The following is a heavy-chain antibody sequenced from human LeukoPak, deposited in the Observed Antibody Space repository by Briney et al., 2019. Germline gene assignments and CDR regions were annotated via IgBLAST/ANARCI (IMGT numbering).Heavy chain of an antibody. D-gene: IGHD1-26*01. V-gene: IGHV4-39*07. CDR3: ARYHWSYSRLDY. CDR2: VYYTGTA. J-gene: IGHJ4*02. CDR1: GGSIDSGGFY. Sequence: PSETLSLTCIVSGGSIDSGGFYWGWIRQPPGKGPEWIGTVYYTGTAYYNPSLQSRVTISVDMSKGQFSLRLTSVTAADTAVYYCARYHWSYSRLDYWGQGTLVTVSS.